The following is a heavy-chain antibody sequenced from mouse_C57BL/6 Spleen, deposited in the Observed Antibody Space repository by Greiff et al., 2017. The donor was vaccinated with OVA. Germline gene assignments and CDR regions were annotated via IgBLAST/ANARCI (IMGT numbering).Heavy chain of an antibody. V-gene: IGHV5-6*02. CDR3: ARPTDSGGQAWFAE. CDR2: ISSGGSYT. D-gene: IGHD3-2*01. CDR1: GFTISSYG. Sequence: DVKLVESGGDLVKPGGSLKLSCAASGFTISSYGMSWVRQTPDKRLEWVATISSGGSYTYYPASEKGRCTISSDNATNTLYLQMSSLKCEARAMYYCARPTDSGGQAWFAEGGQGTLVTVSA. J-gene: IGHJ3*01.